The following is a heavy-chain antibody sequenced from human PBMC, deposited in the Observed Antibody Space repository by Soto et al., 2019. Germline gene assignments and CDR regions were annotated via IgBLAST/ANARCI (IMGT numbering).Heavy chain of an antibody. CDR2: IRYSGTT. Sequence: QLQLQESGPGLVKPSETLSLTCTVSGASISSSSYDWGWIRQPPGKGPEWIGSIRYSGTTYYSVSLKSRFTISVDTSENQLSLKLTSVTAADTALYYCARHDRKAVPSTMGWFDSWGQGILVTVSS. J-gene: IGHJ5*01. CDR3: ARHDRKAVPSTMGWFDS. V-gene: IGHV4-39*01. CDR1: GASISSSSYD. D-gene: IGHD5-12*01.